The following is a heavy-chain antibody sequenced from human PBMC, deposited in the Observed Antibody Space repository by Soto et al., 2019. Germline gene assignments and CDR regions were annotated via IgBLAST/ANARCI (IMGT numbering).Heavy chain of an antibody. CDR3: ARLVNAAANDY. D-gene: IGHD2-8*01. CDR1: GFTFSSYW. CDR2: IKQDETEK. Sequence: EVQLVESGGGLVQPGGSLRLSCAASGFTFSSYWMSWVRQAQGKGLEWVANIKQDETEKYYVDSVKGRFTISRDNAKNSLYLQMNSLRAEDTAVYYCARLVNAAANDYWGQGTLVTVSS. V-gene: IGHV3-7*04. J-gene: IGHJ4*02.